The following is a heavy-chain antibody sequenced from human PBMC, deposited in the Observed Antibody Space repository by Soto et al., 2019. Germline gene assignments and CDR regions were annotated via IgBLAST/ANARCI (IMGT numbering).Heavy chain of an antibody. D-gene: IGHD2-15*01. Sequence: ASVKVSCKASGYTFTSYGISWVRQAPGQGLEWMGWISAYNGNTNYAQKHQGRVTMTTDTSTSTAYMELRSLRSDDTAVYFCARTYCSGGSCYWDFDYWGQGTLVTVSS. J-gene: IGHJ4*02. CDR1: GYTFTSYG. CDR2: ISAYNGNT. V-gene: IGHV1-18*01. CDR3: ARTYCSGGSCYWDFDY.